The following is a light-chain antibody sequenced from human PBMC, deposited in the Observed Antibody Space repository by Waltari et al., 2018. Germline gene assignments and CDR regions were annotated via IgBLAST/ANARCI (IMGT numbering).Light chain of an antibody. Sequence: DIQMTQSPSSLSASVGDRVTITCQASEDISNHLVWFQQKPGQAPKLLIFDASSLQQGVPSRFRGSGSGTHFTFTISSRQPEDFATFYCQQFHDRPFTFGPGTTVDIK. CDR2: DAS. V-gene: IGKV1-33*01. J-gene: IGKJ3*01. CDR1: EDISNH. CDR3: QQFHDRPFT.